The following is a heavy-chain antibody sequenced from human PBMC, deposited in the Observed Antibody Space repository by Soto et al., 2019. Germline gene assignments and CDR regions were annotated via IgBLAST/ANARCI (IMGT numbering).Heavy chain of an antibody. CDR2: INHRGST. D-gene: IGHD3-9*01. CDR3: ARVDILTVYGCMDV. J-gene: IGHJ6*02. CDR1: GGSIVSDKW. Sequence: PSETLSLTCAVSGGSIVSDKWWSWVRQSPGKGLEWLGEINHRGSTIYNPSLKSRVTISVDTSRNQFYLKVNSVTAADTAVYYCARVDILTVYGCMDVWGQGTTVTVSS. V-gene: IGHV4-4*02.